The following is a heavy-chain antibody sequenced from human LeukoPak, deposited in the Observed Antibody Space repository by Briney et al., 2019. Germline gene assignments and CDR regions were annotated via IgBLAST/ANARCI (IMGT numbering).Heavy chain of an antibody. D-gene: IGHD3-22*01. CDR2: IKQDGSER. V-gene: IGHV3-7*01. J-gene: IGHJ4*02. CDR3: ARDWGAYYHFFDY. Sequence: PGGSLRLSCAASGFTFRNAWMSWVRQAPGKGLEWVGNIKQDGSERNYVDSVKGRFTISRDNAKKSLYLQMNSLRAEDTAVYYCARDWGAYYHFFDYWGQGTLVTVSS. CDR1: GFTFRNAW.